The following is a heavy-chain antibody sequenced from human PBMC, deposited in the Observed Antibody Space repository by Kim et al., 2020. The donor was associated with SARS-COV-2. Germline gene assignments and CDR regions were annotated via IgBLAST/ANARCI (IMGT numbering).Heavy chain of an antibody. CDR2: IYSGGST. V-gene: IGHV3-66*01. D-gene: IGHD6-19*01. J-gene: IGHJ6*02. CDR3: ARADGSSSGWVLALDYCGMDV. CDR1: GFTVSSNY. Sequence: GGSLRLSCAASGFTVSSNYMSWVRQAPGKGLEWVSVIYSGGSTYYADSVKGRFTISRDNSKNTLYLQMNSLRAEDTAVYYCARADGSSSGWVLALDYCGMDVWGQGTTVTVS.